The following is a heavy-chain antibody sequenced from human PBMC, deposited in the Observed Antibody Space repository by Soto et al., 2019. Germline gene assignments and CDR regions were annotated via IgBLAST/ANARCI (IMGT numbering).Heavy chain of an antibody. CDR1: GFTFSSYA. V-gene: IGHV3-23*01. CDR3: AKDRGFFVEVPFDY. D-gene: IGHD3-3*01. J-gene: IGHJ4*02. Sequence: GGSLRLSCAASGFTFSSYAMGWVRQAPGKGLEWVSAISGSGGSTYYADSVKGRFTISRDNSENTLYLQMNSLRAEDTAVYYCAKDRGFFVEVPFDYWGQGTLVTVSS. CDR2: ISGSGGST.